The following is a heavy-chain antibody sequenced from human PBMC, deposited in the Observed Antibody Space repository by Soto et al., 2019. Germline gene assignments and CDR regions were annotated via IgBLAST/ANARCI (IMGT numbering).Heavy chain of an antibody. D-gene: IGHD4-17*01. J-gene: IGHJ6*02. CDR1: GYSFTSYR. CDR2: IDPSDSYT. V-gene: IGHV5-10-1*01. Sequence: GESLKISCKGSGYSFTSYRISWVRQMPGKGLEWMGRIDPSDSYTNYSPSFQGHVTISADKSISTAYLQWSSLKASDTAMYYCARLEAVTTRYYYYGMDVWGQGTTVTVSS. CDR3: ARLEAVTTRYYYYGMDV.